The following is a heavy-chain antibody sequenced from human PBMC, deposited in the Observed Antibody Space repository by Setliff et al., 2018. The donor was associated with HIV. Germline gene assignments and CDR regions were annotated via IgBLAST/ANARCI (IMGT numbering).Heavy chain of an antibody. Sequence: GESLKISCKAVDYTFTTYWIGWVRQMPGEGLEWMGIIYPDDSNIRYNPSFQSQVTISADKSITTAYLEIHNLKASDTAAYYCARRGGRSMNAFQIWGPGTMVTVSS. V-gene: IGHV5-51*01. CDR1: DYTFTTYW. CDR3: ARRGGRSMNAFQI. CDR2: IYPDDSNI. D-gene: IGHD6-13*01. J-gene: IGHJ3*01.